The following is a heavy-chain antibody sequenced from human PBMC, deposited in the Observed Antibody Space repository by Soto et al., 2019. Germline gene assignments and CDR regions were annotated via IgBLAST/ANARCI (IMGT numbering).Heavy chain of an antibody. CDR2: ISADAINT. D-gene: IGHD5-12*01. CDR1: AITLSHYD. CDR3: AASGRGYNSGAHHAYYGMDI. J-gene: IGHJ6*02. V-gene: IGHV3-30*03. Sequence: PCGSLRRPCVASAITLSHYDMHWVPQAPGKRIQWFARISADAINTSYADSVYGWRTISRDNSKSTLYLQMDSLRTDDTAVYFCAASGRGYNSGAHHAYYGMDIWGQGTRVTVSS.